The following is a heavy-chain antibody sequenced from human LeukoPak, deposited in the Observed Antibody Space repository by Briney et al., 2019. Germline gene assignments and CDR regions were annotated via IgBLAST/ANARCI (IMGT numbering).Heavy chain of an antibody. CDR3: ARASYCSDGSCYSDY. CDR2: ISAYNGNT. V-gene: IGHV1-18*01. Sequence: ASVKVFCKASGYTFTSYGISWVRQAPGQGLEWMGWISAYNGNTIYAQKVKGRVTMTTDTSTSTAYMELRSLKSDDTAVYYCARASYCSDGSCYSDYWGQGTLVTVSS. CDR1: GYTFTSYG. J-gene: IGHJ4*02. D-gene: IGHD2-15*01.